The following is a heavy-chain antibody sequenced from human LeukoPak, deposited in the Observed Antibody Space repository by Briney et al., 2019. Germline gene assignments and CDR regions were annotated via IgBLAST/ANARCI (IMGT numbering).Heavy chain of an antibody. D-gene: IGHD3-22*01. CDR1: GFTFSSYG. CDR3: ARDQGSMIVVRTTKWYFDL. Sequence: GGSLRLSCAASGFTFSSYGMHWVRQAPGKGLEWLANINRDGSEIYYVDSVKGRFTISRDNGKNSLYLQINSLRADDTAVYYCARDQGSMIVVRTTKWYFDLWGRGTLVTVSS. V-gene: IGHV3-7*01. CDR2: INRDGSEI. J-gene: IGHJ2*01.